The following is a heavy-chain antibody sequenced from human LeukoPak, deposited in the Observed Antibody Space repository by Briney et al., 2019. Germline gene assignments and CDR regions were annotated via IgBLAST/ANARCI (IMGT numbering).Heavy chain of an antibody. CDR1: GFSFSSYW. CDR3: AISHFYGSGSYQTDDY. V-gene: IGHV3-74*01. D-gene: IGHD3-10*01. CDR2: INSDGSTI. J-gene: IGHJ4*02. Sequence: GGSLRLSCAASGFSFSSYWMNWVRQAPGKGLVWVSRINSDGSTINYADSVRGRFTISRDNAKNTLYLQMNSLRAEDTAVYYCAISHFYGSGSYQTDDYWGQGTLVTVSS.